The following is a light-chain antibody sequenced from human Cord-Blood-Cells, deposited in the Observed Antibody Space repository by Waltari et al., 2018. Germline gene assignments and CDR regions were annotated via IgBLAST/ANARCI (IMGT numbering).Light chain of an antibody. V-gene: IGKV4-1*01. Sequence: DIVMTQSPDSLALSLGERATINCKSSQSVLYSSNNKNYLAWYQQKPGQPPKLLIYWASTRESGVPDRFSGSGSGTYFTLPISSLQAEDVAVYYCQQYYSTPTFGGGTKVEIK. CDR2: WAS. J-gene: IGKJ4*01. CDR3: QQYYSTPT. CDR1: QSVLYSSNNKNY.